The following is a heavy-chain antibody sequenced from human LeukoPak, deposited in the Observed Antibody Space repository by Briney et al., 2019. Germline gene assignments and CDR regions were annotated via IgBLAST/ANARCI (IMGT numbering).Heavy chain of an antibody. CDR2: IYYSGST. CDR1: GCSISSYY. CDR3: ASMASGSYKSGAFDI. D-gene: IGHD1-26*01. V-gene: IGHV4-59*01. J-gene: IGHJ3*02. Sequence: SETLSLTCTVSGCSISSYYWSWIRQPPGKGLEWIGYIYYSGSTNYNPSLKSRVTISVDTSKNQFSLKLSSVTAADTAVYYCASMASGSYKSGAFDIWGQGTMVTVSS.